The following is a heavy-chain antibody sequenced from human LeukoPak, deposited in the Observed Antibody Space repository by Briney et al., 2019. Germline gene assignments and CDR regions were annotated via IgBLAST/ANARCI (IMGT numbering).Heavy chain of an antibody. J-gene: IGHJ4*02. CDR2: ISISGGTA. Sequence: GGSLRLSCTASGFAFSNHAMSWVRQAPGKGLEWVSSISISGGTAYYADSVKGRFTISRENSKSTLYLQMNSLRADDTAVYYCANEIRPNDYWGQGTLVTVSS. CDR1: GFAFSNHA. CDR3: ANEIRPNDY. V-gene: IGHV3-23*01. D-gene: IGHD4-17*01.